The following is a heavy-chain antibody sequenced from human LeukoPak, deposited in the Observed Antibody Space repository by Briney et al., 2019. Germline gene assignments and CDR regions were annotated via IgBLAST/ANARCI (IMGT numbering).Heavy chain of an antibody. CDR3: ASAYYDILTGYYPGDDY. D-gene: IGHD3-9*01. V-gene: IGHV1-18*01. J-gene: IGHJ4*02. CDR1: GYTFTSYG. CDR2: ISAYNGNT. Sequence: ASVKVSCKASGYTFTSYGISWVRQAPGQGLEWMGWISAYNGNTNYAQKLQGRVTVTTDTSTSTAYMELRSLRSDDTAVYYCASAYYDILTGYYPGDDYWGQGTLVTVSS.